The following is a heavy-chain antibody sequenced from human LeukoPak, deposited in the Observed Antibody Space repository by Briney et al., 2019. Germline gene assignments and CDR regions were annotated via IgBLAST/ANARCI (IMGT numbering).Heavy chain of an antibody. Sequence: PSETLSLTCTVSGYSISSGYYWGWIRQPPGKGLEWIGSIYHSGSVYFNPSLKSRVTISVDTSNNQFSLKLSSVTAADTAVYYCARINSSSWYYFDYWGQGTLVTVSS. CDR3: ARINSSSWYYFDY. D-gene: IGHD6-13*01. J-gene: IGHJ4*02. V-gene: IGHV4-38-2*02. CDR2: IYHSGSV. CDR1: GYSISSGYY.